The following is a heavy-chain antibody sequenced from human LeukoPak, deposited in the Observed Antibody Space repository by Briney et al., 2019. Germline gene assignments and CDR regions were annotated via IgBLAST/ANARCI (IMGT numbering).Heavy chain of an antibody. CDR3: ARAMRMTTVTTNYYYGMDV. CDR1: GGSISSGGYY. D-gene: IGHD4-17*01. Sequence: PSQTLSLTCTVSGGSISSGGYYWSWIRQPPGKGLEWIGSIYHSGSAYYSPSLKSRVTISVDTSKNHFSLKLSSVTAADTAVYYCARAMRMTTVTTNYYYGMDVWGQGTTVTVSS. J-gene: IGHJ6*02. CDR2: IYHSGSA. V-gene: IGHV4-30-2*03.